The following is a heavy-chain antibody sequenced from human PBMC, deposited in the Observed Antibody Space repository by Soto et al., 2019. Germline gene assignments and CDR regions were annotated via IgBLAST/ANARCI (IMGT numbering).Heavy chain of an antibody. V-gene: IGHV3-7*05. J-gene: IGHJ4*02. D-gene: IGHD5-18*01. CDR3: ATSRGYSYEY. CDR1: GLTFNNYW. CDR2: IRPDGNEQ. Sequence: VQLVESGGDLVQPGGSLRLSCAASGLTFNNYWMSWVRQAPGKGLEWVANIRPDGNEQHYVDSVKGRFIFSRDNAKSSLSLQMNNLRVEDTAVYYWATSRGYSYEYWGQGTLVTVSS.